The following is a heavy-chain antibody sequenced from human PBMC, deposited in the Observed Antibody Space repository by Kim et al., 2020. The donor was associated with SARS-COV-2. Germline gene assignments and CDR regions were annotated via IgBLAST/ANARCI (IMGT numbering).Heavy chain of an antibody. V-gene: IGHV3-23*01. CDR3: TKGRGYCSGGSCYSDY. J-gene: IGHJ4*02. D-gene: IGHD2-15*01. Sequence: SVTGRFTISRDNSKNTLYLQMNSLRAEDTAVYYCTKGRGYCSGGSCYSDYWGQGTLVTVSS.